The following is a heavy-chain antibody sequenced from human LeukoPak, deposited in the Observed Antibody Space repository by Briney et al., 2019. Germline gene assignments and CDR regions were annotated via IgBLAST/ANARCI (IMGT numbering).Heavy chain of an antibody. V-gene: IGHV3-15*01. CDR1: GFTFSNAW. CDR2: IKSKTDGGTT. J-gene: IGHJ4*02. CDR3: TTTMMQYYYDSSGYYGFDY. Sequence: GGSLRLSCAASGFTFSNAWMSWVRQAPGKGLEWVGRIKSKTDGGTTDYAAPVKGRFTISRDDSKNTLYLQMNGLKTEDTAVYYCTTTMMQYYYDSSGYYGFDYWGQGTLVTVSS. D-gene: IGHD3-22*01.